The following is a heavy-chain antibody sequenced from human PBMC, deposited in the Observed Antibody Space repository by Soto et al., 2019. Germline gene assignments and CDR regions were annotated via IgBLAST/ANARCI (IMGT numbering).Heavy chain of an antibody. Sequence: ASVKVSCKASGYTFTSYYMHWVRQAPGQGLEWMGIINPSGGSTSYAQKFQGRVTMTRDTSTSTVYMELSSLRSEGTAVYYCARYCSGGSCSYGMDVWGQGTTVTVSS. CDR1: GYTFTSYY. J-gene: IGHJ6*02. V-gene: IGHV1-46*01. CDR2: INPSGGST. CDR3: ARYCSGGSCSYGMDV. D-gene: IGHD2-15*01.